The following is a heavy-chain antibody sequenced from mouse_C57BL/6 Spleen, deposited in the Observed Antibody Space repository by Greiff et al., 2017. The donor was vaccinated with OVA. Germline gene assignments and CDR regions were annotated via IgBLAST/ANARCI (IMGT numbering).Heavy chain of an antibody. J-gene: IGHJ3*01. CDR2: IYPGDGDT. Sequence: VQLQESGPELVKPGASVKISCKASGYAFSSSWMNWVKQRPGKGLEWIGRIYPGDGDTNYNGKFKGKATLTADKSSSTAYMQLSSLTSEDSAVYFCARSNWDGCAYWGQGTLVTVSA. CDR1: GYAFSSSW. V-gene: IGHV1-82*01. D-gene: IGHD4-1*02. CDR3: ARSNWDGCAY.